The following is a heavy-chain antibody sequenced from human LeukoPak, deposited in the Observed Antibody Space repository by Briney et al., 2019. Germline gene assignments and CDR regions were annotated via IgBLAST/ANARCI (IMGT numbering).Heavy chain of an antibody. CDR3: ARVGSSITYYYGSGGLERYFDL. D-gene: IGHD3-10*01. J-gene: IGHJ2*01. V-gene: IGHV4-30-4*01. Sequence: SETLSLTCTVSGGSISSGDYYWSWIRQPPGKGLEWIGYIYYSGSTYYNPSLKSRVTISVDTSKNQFSLKLSSVTAADTAVYYCARVGSSITYYYGSGGLERYFDLWGRGTLVTVSS. CDR2: IYYSGST. CDR1: GGSISSGDYY.